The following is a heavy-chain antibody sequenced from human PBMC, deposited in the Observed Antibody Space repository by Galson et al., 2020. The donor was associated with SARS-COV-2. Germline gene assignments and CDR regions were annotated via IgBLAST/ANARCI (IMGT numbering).Heavy chain of an antibody. Sequence: SLKISCAASGFTFDDYVMHWVRQAPGKGLEWVSGISWNSGSIGYADSVKGRFTISRDNAKNSLYLQMNSLRAEDTALYYCAKLGGWGSPFDYWGQGTLVTVSS. J-gene: IGHJ4*02. CDR1: GFTFDDYV. CDR2: ISWNSGSI. V-gene: IGHV3-9*01. D-gene: IGHD3-16*01. CDR3: AKLGGWGSPFDY.